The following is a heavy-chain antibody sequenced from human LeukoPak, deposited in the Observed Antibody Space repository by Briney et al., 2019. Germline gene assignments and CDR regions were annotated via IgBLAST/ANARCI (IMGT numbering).Heavy chain of an antibody. CDR3: ARLFYDILTGFDN. Sequence: AGSLRLSCAASAFTFSNYAMSWVRQAPGKGLEWVSDISGSGGSTYYADSIKGRFTISRDNSKNTLYLQMNSLRAEDTARYYCARLFYDILTGFDNWGQGALVTASS. D-gene: IGHD3-9*01. J-gene: IGHJ4*02. CDR1: AFTFSNYA. V-gene: IGHV3-23*01. CDR2: ISGSGGST.